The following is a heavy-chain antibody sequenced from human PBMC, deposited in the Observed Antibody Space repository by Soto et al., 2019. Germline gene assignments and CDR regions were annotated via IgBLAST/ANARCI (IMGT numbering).Heavy chain of an antibody. D-gene: IGHD3-10*01. J-gene: IGHJ4*02. CDR3: ARVPDKSGSKEGDFDY. CDR1: GFTFSTYG. V-gene: IGHV3-30*19. Sequence: GGSLRLSCAAHGFTFSTYGMHWVRRAPGKGLEWVAVISYDGDNKYYADSVKGRFTVSRDNSKNTLYLQLNSLTVEDTARYYCARVPDKSGSKEGDFDYWGQGT. CDR2: ISYDGDNK.